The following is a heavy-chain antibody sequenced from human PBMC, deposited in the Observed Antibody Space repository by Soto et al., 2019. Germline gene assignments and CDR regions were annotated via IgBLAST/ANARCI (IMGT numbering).Heavy chain of an antibody. CDR3: TTGPNLRPLAAFDI. Sequence: GGSLRLSCAASGFTFTNAWMTWVRQGPGRGLEWVGRIKSKSDGGTIDYAAPVKGRFTISRDDSKNTLYLQMNSLKTEDTAVYYCTTGPNLRPLAAFDIWGQGTVVTVSS. V-gene: IGHV3-15*01. CDR2: IKSKSDGGTI. J-gene: IGHJ3*02. CDR1: GFTFTNAW.